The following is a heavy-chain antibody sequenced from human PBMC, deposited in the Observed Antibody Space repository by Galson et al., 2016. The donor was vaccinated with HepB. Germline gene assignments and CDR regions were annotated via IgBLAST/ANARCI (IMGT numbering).Heavy chain of an antibody. Sequence: SLRLSCAASGFIFEDHGMGWVHLVPGKGLEWVSGINWIGGSAIYADSVKGRFTISRDSAKNSLYLQMNSLRAEDTALYYCTRNQGSGGGSCYDNWGQGTLVTVSS. CDR1: GFIFEDHG. V-gene: IGHV3-20*04. J-gene: IGHJ4*02. CDR3: TRNQGSGGGSCYDN. CDR2: INWIGGSA. D-gene: IGHD2-15*01.